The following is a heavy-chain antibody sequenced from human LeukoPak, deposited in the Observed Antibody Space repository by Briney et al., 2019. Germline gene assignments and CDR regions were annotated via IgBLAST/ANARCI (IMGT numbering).Heavy chain of an antibody. CDR3: ARLFSSRLRTLDY. D-gene: IGHD6-13*01. CDR1: GFTFSSYW. Sequence: PGGSLRLSRAVSGFTFSSYWMSWVRQAPGKGLEWVANIKQDGSEKNYVDSVKGRFTISRDNAKNSLYLQMNSLRAEDTAVYYCARLFSSRLRTLDYWGGGPVVSVPS. CDR2: IKQDGSEK. J-gene: IGHJ4*02. V-gene: IGHV3-7*05.